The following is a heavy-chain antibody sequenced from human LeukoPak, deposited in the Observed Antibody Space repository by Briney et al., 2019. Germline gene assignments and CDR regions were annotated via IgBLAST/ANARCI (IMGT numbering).Heavy chain of an antibody. CDR3: ARDRGWLIDY. Sequence: SQTLSLTCATSGDSVSSNSAAWNWVRQSPSRGLEVLGRTYYRSKWYNDYAISVKGRITINADTSKNQFSLQLNSVTPEDTAMYYCARDRGWLIDYWGQGTLVTVSS. CDR1: GDSVSSNSAA. D-gene: IGHD6-19*01. CDR2: TYYRSKWYN. J-gene: IGHJ4*02. V-gene: IGHV6-1*01.